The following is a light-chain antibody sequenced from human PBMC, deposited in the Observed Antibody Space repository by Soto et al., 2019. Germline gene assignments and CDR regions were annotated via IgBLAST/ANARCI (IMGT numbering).Light chain of an antibody. J-gene: IGKJ4*01. Sequence: EIAMTQSPATLAVSPGERATLSARAGQSVSTNLAWYQQKPGQAPRLLIYGASTRATGIPARFSGSGSGTEFTLTISSLQSEDFAVYYCQQYNNWLALTFGGGTKVDIK. CDR1: QSVSTN. V-gene: IGKV3-15*01. CDR3: QQYNNWLALT. CDR2: GAS.